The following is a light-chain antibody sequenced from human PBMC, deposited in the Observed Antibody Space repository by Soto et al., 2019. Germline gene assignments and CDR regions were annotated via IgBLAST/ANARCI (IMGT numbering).Light chain of an antibody. V-gene: IGLV1-44*01. CDR1: SSNIGSNT. CDR2: SNN. Sequence: QLVLTQPPSASGTPGQRVTISCSGSSSNIGSNTVNWYQQLPGTAPKLLIYSNNQRPSRVPDRFSGSKSGTSASLAISGLQSEDEADYYCAAWDDSLNGGVFGGGTKLTVL. J-gene: IGLJ3*02. CDR3: AAWDDSLNGGV.